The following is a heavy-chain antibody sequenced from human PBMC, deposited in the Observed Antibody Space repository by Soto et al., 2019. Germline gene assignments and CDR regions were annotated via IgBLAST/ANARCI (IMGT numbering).Heavy chain of an antibody. CDR2: ISPNSGGT. D-gene: IGHD6-19*01. CDR1: GYTFTGYY. Sequence: GASVKVSCKASGYTFTGYYMHWVRQAPGQGLEWMGWISPNSGGTNYAQKFQGRVTMTTDTSTSTAYMELRSLRSDDTAVYYCARVLAVAGTYDAFDIWGQGTMVT. J-gene: IGHJ3*02. V-gene: IGHV1-2*02. CDR3: ARVLAVAGTYDAFDI.